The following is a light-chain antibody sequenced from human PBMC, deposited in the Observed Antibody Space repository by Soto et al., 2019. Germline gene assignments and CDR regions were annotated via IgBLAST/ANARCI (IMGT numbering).Light chain of an antibody. CDR2: EAS. J-gene: IGKJ1*01. CDR1: QSVGSG. V-gene: IGKV3-15*01. Sequence: TTMSVSPGARAALVCRAGQSVGSGLVWYQQRPGKAPKLLIYEASALQSEVPSRFSGSGSGTDFTLTISSLKPDDFATYYCQHTNNYSEAFGQGTKVDNK. CDR3: QHTNNYSEA.